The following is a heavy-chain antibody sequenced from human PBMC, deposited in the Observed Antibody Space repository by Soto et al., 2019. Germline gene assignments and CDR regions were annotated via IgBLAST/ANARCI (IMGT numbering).Heavy chain of an antibody. CDR3: ARERGGSGTASWFDP. D-gene: IGHD3-10*01. Sequence: EVQLLESGGGLVQPGESLRLSCAASGFTFSSYAMGWVRQAPGEGLEWVSSITRTGGSTYYADSVKGRFTVSRDNSKNTLSLQMNSLRAEDTAIYYCARERGGSGTASWFDPWGQGTLVTVSS. J-gene: IGHJ5*02. CDR1: GFTFSSYA. V-gene: IGHV3-23*01. CDR2: ITRTGGST.